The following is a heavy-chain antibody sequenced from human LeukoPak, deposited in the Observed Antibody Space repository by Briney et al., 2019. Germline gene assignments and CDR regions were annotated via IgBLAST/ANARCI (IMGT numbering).Heavy chain of an antibody. J-gene: IGHJ5*02. CDR3: ARALVVPAVEGAWFDP. Sequence: GGFLRLSCAASGFTFSSYWMSWVRQAPGKGLEWVANIKQDGSEKYYVDSVKGRFTISRDNAKNSLYLQMNSLRAEDTAVYYCARALVVPAVEGAWFDPWGQGTLVTVSS. D-gene: IGHD2-2*01. CDR2: IKQDGSEK. CDR1: GFTFSSYW. V-gene: IGHV3-7*01.